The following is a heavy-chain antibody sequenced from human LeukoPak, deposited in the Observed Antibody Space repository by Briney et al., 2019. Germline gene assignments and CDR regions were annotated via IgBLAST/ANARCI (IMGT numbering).Heavy chain of an antibody. Sequence: GGSLRLSCAASGFTFSSYGMHWVRQAPGKGLEWVAVISYDGSNKYYADYVKGRFTISRDNSKNTLYLQMNSLRVEDTAIYYCAKGQELDDGVFDSWGQGTLVTVSS. V-gene: IGHV3-30*18. CDR1: GFTFSSYG. J-gene: IGHJ4*02. D-gene: IGHD1-1*01. CDR2: ISYDGSNK. CDR3: AKGQELDDGVFDS.